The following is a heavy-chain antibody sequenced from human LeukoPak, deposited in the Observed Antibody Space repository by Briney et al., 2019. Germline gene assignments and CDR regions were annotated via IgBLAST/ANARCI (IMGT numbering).Heavy chain of an antibody. CDR2: ISGSGGNT. CDR3: AKLVTHFDY. V-gene: IGHV3-23*01. CDR1: GFTLSSYA. Sequence: PGGSLRLSCAASGFTLSSYAMSWVRQAPGKGLEWVSSISGSGGNTYYADSVEGRFTISRDNSKNTLYMQMNSLRAEDTAVYYCAKLVTHFDYWGQGTLVTVSS. D-gene: IGHD4-23*01. J-gene: IGHJ4*02.